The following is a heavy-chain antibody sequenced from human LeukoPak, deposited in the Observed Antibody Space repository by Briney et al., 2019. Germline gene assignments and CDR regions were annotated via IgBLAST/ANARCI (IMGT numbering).Heavy chain of an antibody. J-gene: IGHJ4*02. CDR1: GGSFSGYY. CDR2: IYYSGST. Sequence: SETLSLTCAVYGGSFSGYYWSWIRQPPGKGLEWIGYIYYSGSTNYNPSLKSRVTISVDTSKNQFSLKLSSVTAADTAVYYCARHLVGEWLGFDYWGQGTLVTVSS. CDR3: ARHLVGEWLGFDY. V-gene: IGHV4-59*08. D-gene: IGHD6-19*01.